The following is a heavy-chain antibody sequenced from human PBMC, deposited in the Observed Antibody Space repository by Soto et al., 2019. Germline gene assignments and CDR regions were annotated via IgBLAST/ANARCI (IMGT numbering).Heavy chain of an antibody. CDR2: ISSSGSTL. V-gene: IGHV3-11*01. CDR3: ARENSVVLGRGTVARTDKYYYYYMDV. Sequence: QVQLVESGGGLVKPGGSLRLSCAASGFTFSDYYMSWIRQAPGKGLEWVSYISSSGSTLYYADSVKGRFTLSRDNAKKSLYLPMNRLRAEDTAVYYCARENSVVLGRGTVARTDKYYYYYMDVWGKGTTVTVSS. J-gene: IGHJ6*03. D-gene: IGHD2-15*01. CDR1: GFTFSDYY.